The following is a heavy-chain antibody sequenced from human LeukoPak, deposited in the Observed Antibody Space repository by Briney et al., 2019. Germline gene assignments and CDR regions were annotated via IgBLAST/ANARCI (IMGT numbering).Heavy chain of an antibody. CDR2: INPNSGGT. Sequence: GASVKVSCKASGYTFTGYYMHWVRQAPGQGLEWMGRINPNSGGTNYAQKFQGRVTMTRDTSISTAYMELSRLRSDDTAVYYCARDGVAPPNLLGAPNAFDIWGQGTMVTVSS. V-gene: IGHV1-2*06. D-gene: IGHD1-26*01. CDR3: ARDGVAPPNLLGAPNAFDI. CDR1: GYTFTGYY. J-gene: IGHJ3*02.